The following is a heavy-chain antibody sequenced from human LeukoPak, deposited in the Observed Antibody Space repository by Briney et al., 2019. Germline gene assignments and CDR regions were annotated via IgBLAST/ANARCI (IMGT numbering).Heavy chain of an antibody. D-gene: IGHD5-12*01. J-gene: IGHJ4*02. V-gene: IGHV4-30-2*01. CDR3: ARNSYSGYSDY. Sequence: NPSETLSLTCIVSAGSVSSDTYSWSWIRQPPGKGLEWIGYIYHSGSTYYNPSLKSRVTISVDRSKNQFSLKLSSVTAADTAVYYCARNSYSGYSDYWGQGTLVTVSS. CDR2: IYHSGST. CDR1: AGSVSSDTYS.